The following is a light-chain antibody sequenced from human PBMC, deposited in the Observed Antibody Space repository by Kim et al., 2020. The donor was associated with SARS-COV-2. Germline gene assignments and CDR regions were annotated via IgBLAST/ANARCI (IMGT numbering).Light chain of an antibody. V-gene: IGLV4-69*01. J-gene: IGLJ2*01. CDR2: LNSDGRH. CDR1: SGHNIYA. CDR3: QTWGTDVVV. Sequence: QPVLTQSPSASASLGASLNLTCTLSSGHNIYAVAWHQQQPEKGPRYLMKLNSDGRHIRGAGIPDRFSGSSSGAERYLTISSLQSEDEADYYCQTWGTDVVVFGGGTKVTVL.